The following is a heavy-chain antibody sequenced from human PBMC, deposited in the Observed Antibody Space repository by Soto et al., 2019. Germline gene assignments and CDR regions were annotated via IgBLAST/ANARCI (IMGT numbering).Heavy chain of an antibody. D-gene: IGHD3-22*01. V-gene: IGHV4-34*01. J-gene: IGHJ6*02. CDR2: INHSGST. CDR3: ERGIIIEYYDSSGYYPLPYYYGMEV. CDR1: GASFIGYY. Sequence: SDTLSLTCAVYGASFIGYYWSWIRQPPGKGLEWIGEINHSGSTNYNPSLKSRVTISVDTSKNQFSLKLSSVTAEDTAVYYCERGIIIEYYDSSGYYPLPYYYGMEVWGQGTTV.